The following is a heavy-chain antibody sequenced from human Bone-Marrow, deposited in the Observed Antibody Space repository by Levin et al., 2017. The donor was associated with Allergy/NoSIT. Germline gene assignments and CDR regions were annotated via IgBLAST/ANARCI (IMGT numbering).Heavy chain of an antibody. CDR3: ARDYGDYRGWFDP. CDR2: INPNSGGT. Sequence: GESLKISCKASGYTFTGYYMHWVRQAPGQGLEWMGWINPNSGGTNYAQKFQGRVTMTRDTSISTAYMELSRLRSDDTAVYYCARDYGDYRGWFDPWGQGTLVTVSS. V-gene: IGHV1-2*02. J-gene: IGHJ5*02. CDR1: GYTFTGYY. D-gene: IGHD4-17*01.